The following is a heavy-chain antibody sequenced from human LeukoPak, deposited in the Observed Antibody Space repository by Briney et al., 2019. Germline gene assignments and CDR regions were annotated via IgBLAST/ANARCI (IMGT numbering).Heavy chain of an antibody. D-gene: IGHD3-16*01. J-gene: IGHJ4*02. V-gene: IGHV1-69*04. CDR3: ARDPTGLIYDYVWGSGFDY. CDR2: IIPILGIA. CDR1: GGTFSSYT. Sequence: SVKVSCKASGGTFSSYTISWVRQAPGQGLEWMGRIIPILGIANYAQKFQGSVTITADKSTSTAYMELSSLRSEDTAVYYCARDPTGLIYDYVWGSGFDYWGQGTLITVSS.